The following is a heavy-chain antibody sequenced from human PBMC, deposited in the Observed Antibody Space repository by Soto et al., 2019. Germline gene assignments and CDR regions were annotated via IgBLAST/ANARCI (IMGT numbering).Heavy chain of an antibody. Sequence: EVQLLESGGGLVQPGGSLRLSGAASGFVFSSYAMSWVRQAPGKGLEWVSAISGSGTTSYYADSVKGRFSFSRDNPKNTMYLQMNSLRAEDTAVYFCAKTTVGWCSAFEIWGQGPVFTVSS. V-gene: IGHV3-23*01. D-gene: IGHD6-19*01. CDR2: ISGSGTTS. J-gene: IGHJ3*02. CDR3: AKTTVGWCSAFEI. CDR1: GFVFSSYA.